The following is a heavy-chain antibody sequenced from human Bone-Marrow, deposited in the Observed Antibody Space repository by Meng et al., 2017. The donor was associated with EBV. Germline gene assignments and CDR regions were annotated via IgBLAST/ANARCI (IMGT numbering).Heavy chain of an antibody. D-gene: IGHD6-13*01. Sequence: LVRSGRGVNKPGATGKFSCTATVYTFTGYYIHWGRQAPGQGLEWMGYINPNSGGTDYSQKFQARVTMTRDTSISTVYMELSSLRSDDTAVYYCARGAAAGTLKFDYWGQGTLVTVSS. J-gene: IGHJ4*02. V-gene: IGHV1-2*02. CDR3: ARGAAAGTLKFDY. CDR2: INPNSGGT. CDR1: VYTFTGYY.